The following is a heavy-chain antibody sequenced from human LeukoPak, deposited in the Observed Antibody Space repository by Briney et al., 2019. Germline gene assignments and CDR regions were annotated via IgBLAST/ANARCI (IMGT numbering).Heavy chain of an antibody. J-gene: IGHJ3*02. V-gene: IGHV3-7*01. CDR2: IKQDGSEK. CDR1: GFTFSSYW. Sequence: GGSLRLSCAASGFTFSSYWMSWVRQAPGKGLEWVANIKQDGSEKYYVDSVKGRFTISRDNAKNSLYLQMNSLRAEDTAVYYCARHGVRVGSGRYIGHRHAFDIWGQGTMVTVSS. D-gene: IGHD3-16*02. CDR3: ARHGVRVGSGRYIGHRHAFDI.